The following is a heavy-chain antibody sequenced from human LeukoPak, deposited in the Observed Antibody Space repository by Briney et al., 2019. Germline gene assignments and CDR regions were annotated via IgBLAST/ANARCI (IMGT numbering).Heavy chain of an antibody. CDR3: AYGSGSYPATWYYYYGMDV. CDR1: GYSLTGYH. CDR2: IIPIFGTA. V-gene: IGHV1-69*13. D-gene: IGHD3-10*01. Sequence: GASVKVSCKASGYSLTGYHMHWVRQAPGQGLEWMGGIIPIFGTANYAQKFQGRVTITADESTSTAYMELSSLRSEDTAVYYCAYGSGSYPATWYYYYGMDVWGQGTTVTVSS. J-gene: IGHJ6*02.